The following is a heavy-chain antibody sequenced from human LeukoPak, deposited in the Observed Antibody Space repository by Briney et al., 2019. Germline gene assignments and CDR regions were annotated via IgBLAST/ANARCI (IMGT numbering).Heavy chain of an antibody. J-gene: IGHJ4*02. D-gene: IGHD1-14*01. Sequence: SETLSLTCTVSGGSVSSYYWNWIRQPPGKGLEWIGEINHSGSTNYNPSLKSRVTISVDTSKNQFSLKLSSVTAADTAVYYCAKPPRRGKYYFDYWGQGTLVTVSS. V-gene: IGHV4-34*01. CDR3: AKPPRRGKYYFDY. CDR1: GGSVSSYY. CDR2: INHSGST.